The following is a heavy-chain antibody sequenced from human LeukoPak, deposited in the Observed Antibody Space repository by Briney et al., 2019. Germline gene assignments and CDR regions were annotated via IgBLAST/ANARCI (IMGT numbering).Heavy chain of an antibody. D-gene: IGHD1-7*01. Sequence: GGSLRLSCAASGFTFNSYSMIWVRQAPGKGLQWVAYISSSGSSIYYADSVKGRFTISRDNAENSLNLQMNSLRAEDTAVYYCARGDNWNSYYYYYMDVWGKGTTVTVFS. CDR3: ARGDNWNSYYYYYMDV. J-gene: IGHJ6*03. CDR2: ISSSGSSI. V-gene: IGHV3-48*04. CDR1: GFTFNSYS.